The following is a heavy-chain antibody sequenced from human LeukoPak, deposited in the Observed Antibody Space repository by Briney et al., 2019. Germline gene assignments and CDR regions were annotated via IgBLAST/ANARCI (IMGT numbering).Heavy chain of an antibody. J-gene: IGHJ5*02. D-gene: IGHD3-10*01. CDR3: ARDATMVRGVIIEYNWFDP. CDR2: IYTSGST. Sequence: SETLSLTCTVSGGSISSYYWSWIRQPAGKGLEWIGRIYTSGSTNYNPSLKSRVTMSVDTSKNQFSLKLSPVTAADTAVYYCARDATMVRGVIIEYNWFDPWGQGTLVTVSS. V-gene: IGHV4-4*07. CDR1: GGSISSYY.